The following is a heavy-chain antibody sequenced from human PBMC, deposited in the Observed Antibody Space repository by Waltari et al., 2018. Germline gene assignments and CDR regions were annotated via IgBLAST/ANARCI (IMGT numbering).Heavy chain of an antibody. V-gene: IGHV3-7*02. Sequence: EVQLVESGGGLVQPGGSLRLSCSASGFTFRGYWMSWVRQAPGKGLEWVANIKQDGSEKYYVDSGKGRFTSSRDNAKNSLYLQMNSLRAEDTAVYYCASSLEWLDASFDYWGQGTLVTVSS. D-gene: IGHD3-3*01. CDR3: ASSLEWLDASFDY. CDR1: GFTFRGYW. J-gene: IGHJ4*02. CDR2: IKQDGSEK.